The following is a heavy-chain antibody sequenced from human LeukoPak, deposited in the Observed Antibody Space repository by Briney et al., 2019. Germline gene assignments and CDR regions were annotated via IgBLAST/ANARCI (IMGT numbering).Heavy chain of an antibody. CDR3: ARGGSGSYCFDY. CDR2: ISSSSSYI. D-gene: IGHD3-10*01. J-gene: IGHJ4*02. Sequence: PGGSLRLSCAASGFTFSNFAMMWVRQAPGKGLEWVSSISSSSSYIYYADSVKGRFTISRDNAKNSLYLQMNSLRAEDTAVYYCARGGSGSYCFDYWGQGTLVTVSS. CDR1: GFTFSNFA. V-gene: IGHV3-21*01.